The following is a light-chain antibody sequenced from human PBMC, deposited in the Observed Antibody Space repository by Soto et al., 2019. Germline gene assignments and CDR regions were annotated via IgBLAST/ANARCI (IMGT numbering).Light chain of an antibody. CDR2: DAS. V-gene: IGKV3-15*01. CDR3: LQYDTWPPGT. CDR1: EDASSK. Sequence: IFMTQSPATLSVSPGRRATLSCRASEDASSKLDWYQQKPGLPPRLVIYDASTRATGIPGRFSGSGSGKDFTLTISGLQSEDFAIYYCLQYDTWPPGTFGQGTKVEI. J-gene: IGKJ1*01.